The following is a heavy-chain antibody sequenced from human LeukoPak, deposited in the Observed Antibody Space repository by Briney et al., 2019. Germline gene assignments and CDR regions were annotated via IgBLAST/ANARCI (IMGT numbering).Heavy chain of an antibody. CDR1: GGSISSYY. CDR3: ARVLAYCGGDCPYYYYYYMDV. J-gene: IGHJ6*03. CDR2: IYYSGST. V-gene: IGHV4-59*01. D-gene: IGHD2-21*01. Sequence: SETLSLACTVSGGSISSYYWSWIRQPPGKGLEWIGYIYYSGSTNYNPSLKSRVTISVDTSKNQFSLKLSSVTAADTAVYYCARVLAYCGGDCPYYYYYYMDVWGKGTTVTVSS.